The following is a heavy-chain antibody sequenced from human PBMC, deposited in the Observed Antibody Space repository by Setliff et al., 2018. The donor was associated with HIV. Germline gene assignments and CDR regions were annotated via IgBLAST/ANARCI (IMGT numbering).Heavy chain of an antibody. CDR3: AKSKTKYSSSWYTDIRPDYFQH. CDR1: GFTFISST. J-gene: IGHJ1*01. CDR2: IYSGGSTT. D-gene: IGHD6-13*01. V-gene: IGHV3-23*03. Sequence: PGGSLRLSCTVSGFTFISSTMNWVRQAPGKGLEWVSFIYSGGSTTYYADSVKGRFTISRDNSKNTLYLQMNSLRAEDTAVYFCAKSKTKYSSSWYTDIRPDYFQHWGQGTLVTVSS.